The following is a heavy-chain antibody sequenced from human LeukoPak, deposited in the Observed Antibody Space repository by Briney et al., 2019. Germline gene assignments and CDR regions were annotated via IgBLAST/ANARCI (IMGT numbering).Heavy chain of an antibody. CDR1: GYIFTNYW. V-gene: IGHV5-51*01. CDR3: ARRLDYGDSYNWFDP. J-gene: IGHJ5*02. D-gene: IGHD4-17*01. CDR2: IYPGDSDT. Sequence: GESLKISCKGSGYIFTNYWIGWVRQMPGQGLEWMGIIYPGDSDTRYSPSFQGQVTISADKSISTAYLQWSSLKASDTAMYYCARRLDYGDSYNWFDPWGQGTLVTVSS.